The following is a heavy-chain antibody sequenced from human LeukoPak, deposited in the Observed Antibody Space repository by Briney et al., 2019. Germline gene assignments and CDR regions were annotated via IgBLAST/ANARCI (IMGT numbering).Heavy chain of an antibody. CDR2: IYYSGST. D-gene: IGHD2-15*01. CDR3: ARGLEGYYYYYYMDV. J-gene: IGHJ6*03. CDR1: GGSITSYY. V-gene: IGHV4-59*01. Sequence: SETLSLTCTVSGGSITSYYWSWIRQPPGKGLEWIGYIYYSGSTNHNPSLKSRVTMSVDTSKIQFSLKLSSVTAADTAVYYCARGLEGYYYYYYMDVWGKGTTVTVSS.